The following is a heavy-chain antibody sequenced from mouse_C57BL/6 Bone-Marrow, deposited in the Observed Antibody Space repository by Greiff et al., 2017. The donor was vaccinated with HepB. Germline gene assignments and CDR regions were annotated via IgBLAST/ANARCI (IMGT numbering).Heavy chain of an antibody. J-gene: IGHJ3*01. Sequence: EVQVVESGGGLVQPGSSLRLSCAASGFVFIDYSMSWVRQLPGKAPEWLALIRNKVNGYTTDYSASVKGRFTISRDNSQSILYLQMNTLRAEDSATYYCVKAVSSGSSYTWFAYWGQGTLVTVSA. D-gene: IGHD1-1*01. CDR3: VKAVSSGSSYTWFAY. CDR1: GFVFIDYS. CDR2: IRNKVNGYTT. V-gene: IGHV7-4*01.